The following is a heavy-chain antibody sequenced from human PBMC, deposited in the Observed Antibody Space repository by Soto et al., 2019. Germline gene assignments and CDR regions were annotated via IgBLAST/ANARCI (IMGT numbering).Heavy chain of an antibody. Sequence: SETLSLTCTVSGGSISGYFCTWIRQPPGKGLEWIGNIYSDGNTNYNPSLKSRVTMSVDTSKNRFSLKVTSVTAADTAVYYCARGQNIPPDWGKGALVTV. V-gene: IGHV4-4*07. CDR2: IYSDGNT. D-gene: IGHD2-21*01. CDR3: ARGQNIPPD. CDR1: GGSISGYF. J-gene: IGHJ1*01.